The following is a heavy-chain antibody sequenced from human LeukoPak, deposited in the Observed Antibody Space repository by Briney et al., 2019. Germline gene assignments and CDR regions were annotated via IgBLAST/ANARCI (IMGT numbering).Heavy chain of an antibody. CDR3: ATVGYSNYYFDY. CDR1: GYTLTELS. Sequence: ASVKVSCKVSGYTLTELSMHWVRQAPGKGLEWMGGFDPEDGETIYAQKFQGRVTMIEDTSTDTAYMELSSLRSEDTAVYYCATVGYSNYYFDYWGQGTLVTVSS. V-gene: IGHV1-24*01. CDR2: FDPEDGET. D-gene: IGHD4-11*01. J-gene: IGHJ4*02.